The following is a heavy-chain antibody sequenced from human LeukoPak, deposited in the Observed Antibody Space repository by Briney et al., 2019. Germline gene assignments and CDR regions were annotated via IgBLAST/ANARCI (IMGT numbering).Heavy chain of an antibody. CDR1: GYTFTNYA. J-gene: IGHJ4*02. D-gene: IGHD3-3*01. CDR3: ARDQKSGIAISWRY. Sequence: GASVKVSCKASGYTFTNYAISWVRQAPGQGLEWMGWISIYNGNTTYAQKLQGRITMTTDLSTSTAYLELRGLRSDDTAVYYCARDQKSGIAISWRYWGQGTLVTVSS. V-gene: IGHV1-18*04. CDR2: ISIYNGNT.